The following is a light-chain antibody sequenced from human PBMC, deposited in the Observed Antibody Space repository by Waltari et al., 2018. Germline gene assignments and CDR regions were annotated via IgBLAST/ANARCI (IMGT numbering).Light chain of an antibody. CDR2: LVS. CDR3: MQARQTPWT. Sequence: DIVMTQSPLSLSVTPGEPASISCRSSQSLLHSSGNTFLDWYLQKPGQSPQLLFYLVSNRASGVPYRFSGSGAGTDFTLKISRVEAEDVGVYFCMQARQTPWTFGQGTKVEIK. J-gene: IGKJ1*01. CDR1: QSLLHSSGNTF. V-gene: IGKV2-28*01.